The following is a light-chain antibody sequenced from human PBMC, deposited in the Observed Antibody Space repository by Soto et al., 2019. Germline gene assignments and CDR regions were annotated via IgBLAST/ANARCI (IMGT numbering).Light chain of an antibody. V-gene: IGLV1-40*01. CDR3: QSYESSLSGSV. CDR1: SSNIGGCYD. J-gene: IGLJ3*02. CDR2: GIS. Sequence: QSALTQPPSVSGAPGQRVTISCTGSSSNIGGCYDVHWYQQLPGKAPKLLIYGISNRPSGVSDRFSGSKSGTSASLAITGLQAEDEADYYCQSYESSLSGSVFGGGTKLTVL.